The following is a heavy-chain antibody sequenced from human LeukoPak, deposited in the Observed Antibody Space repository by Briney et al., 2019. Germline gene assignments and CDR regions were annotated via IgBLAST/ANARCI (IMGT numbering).Heavy chain of an antibody. CDR2: ISWNRGSI. CDR1: GFKFDEYA. J-gene: IGHJ4*02. D-gene: IGHD3-10*01. V-gene: IGHV3-9*01. Sequence: GGSLRLPCAVSGFKFDEYAMHWVRQAPGKGLEWVSGISWNRGSIGYADSVKGRFTISRDDAKNSLYLQMSSLRPGDTALYYCAKDMYSGSGSFDYWGQGTLVTVSS. CDR3: AKDMYSGSGSFDY.